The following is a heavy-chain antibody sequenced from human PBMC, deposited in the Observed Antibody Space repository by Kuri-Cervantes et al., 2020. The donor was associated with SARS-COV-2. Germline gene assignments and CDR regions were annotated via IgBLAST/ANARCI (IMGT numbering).Heavy chain of an antibody. V-gene: IGHV3-69-1*01. Sequence: GESLKISCAASGFTANTNYMIWVRQAPGKGLEWVSLRGRHADSVKGRFTISRDNAKNSLYLQMNSLRAEDTAVYYCARDHTKRWPINSYFDYWGQGTLVTVSS. CDR3: ARDHTKRWPINSYFDY. J-gene: IGHJ4*02. D-gene: IGHD5-24*01. CDR1: GFTANTNY. CDR2: RGR.